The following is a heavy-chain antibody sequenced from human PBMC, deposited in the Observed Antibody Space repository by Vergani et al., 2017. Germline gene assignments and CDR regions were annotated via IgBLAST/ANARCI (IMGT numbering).Heavy chain of an antibody. V-gene: IGHV3-9*01. D-gene: IGHD3-10*01. CDR2: IHWNSDVV. J-gene: IGHJ6*02. CDR3: GKSIGCYYTMYGVDV. Sequence: EVQLVESGGGLVQPGRSLRLSCAASGFTFEEHGMHWVRQAPGKGLEWVSGIHWNSDVVGYADSVKGRFTISRDNAKSSLYLEMNSLRAEDTAFYYCGKSIGCYYTMYGVDVWGQGTTVTVSS. CDR1: GFTFEEHG.